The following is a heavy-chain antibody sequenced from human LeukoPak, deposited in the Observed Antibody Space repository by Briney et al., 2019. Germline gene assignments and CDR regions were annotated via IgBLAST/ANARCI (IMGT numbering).Heavy chain of an antibody. CDR1: GGSISRGGYY. J-gene: IGHJ4*02. CDR3: ARVRSSTSCYCPLFDY. CDR2: IYYSGST. V-gene: IGHV4-31*03. Sequence: SETLSLTCTVSGGSISRGGYYWSWIRQHPGKGLEWIGYIYYSGSTYYNPSLKSRVTISVDTSKNQFSLKLSSVTAADTAVYYCARVRSSTSCYCPLFDYWGQGTLVTVSS. D-gene: IGHD2-2*01.